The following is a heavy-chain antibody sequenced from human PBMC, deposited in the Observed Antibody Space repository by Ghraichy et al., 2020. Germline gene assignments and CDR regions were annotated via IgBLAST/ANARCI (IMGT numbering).Heavy chain of an antibody. CDR2: ISWNSGSI. CDR1: GFTFDDYA. V-gene: IGHV3-9*01. CDR3: AKGPGSIYYYGMDV. Sequence: SLNISCAASGFTFDDYAMHWVRQAPGKGLEWVSGISWNSGSIGYADSVKGRFTISRDNAKNSLYLQMNSLRAEDTALYYCAKGPGSIYYYGMDVWGQGTTVTVSS. J-gene: IGHJ6*02.